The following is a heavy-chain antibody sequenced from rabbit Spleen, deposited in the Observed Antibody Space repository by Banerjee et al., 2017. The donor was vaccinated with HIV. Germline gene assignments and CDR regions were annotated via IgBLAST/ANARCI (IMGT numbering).Heavy chain of an antibody. CDR2: IYNGDDST. V-gene: IGHV1S47*01. J-gene: IGHJ4*01. CDR3: VRDQAGDADYGPYYLNL. CDR1: GFDFSSDA. D-gene: IGHD2-1*01. Sequence: QQQLEESGGDLVQPEGSLTLTCKVSGFDFSSDAMCWVRQAPGKGPEYIACIYNGDDSTYYANWVNGRFTVSSHNAQNTLYLQLSSLTAADTATYFCVRDQAGDADYGPYYLNLWGQGTLVTVS.